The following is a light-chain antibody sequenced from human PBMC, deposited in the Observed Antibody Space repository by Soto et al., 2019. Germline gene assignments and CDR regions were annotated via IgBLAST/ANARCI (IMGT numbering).Light chain of an antibody. CDR3: QQYYSYPYT. J-gene: IGKJ2*01. CDR2: VAS. Sequence: AIRMTQSPSSLSASTGDRVTITCRASQGISSYLAWYQQKPGKAPKLLIYVASTLQSGVPSRFSGSGSGTDFTRTIRCLQAEDLATYYCQQYYSYPYTFGQGTKLEIK. CDR1: QGISSY. V-gene: IGKV1-8*01.